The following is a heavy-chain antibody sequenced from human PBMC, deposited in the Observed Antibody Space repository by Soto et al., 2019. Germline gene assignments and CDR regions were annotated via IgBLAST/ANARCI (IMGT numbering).Heavy chain of an antibody. D-gene: IGHD1-26*01. CDR2: ISYDGSNQ. V-gene: IGHV3-30*18. Sequence: RLSCAASGFTFNIYGMHWVRQAPDKGLEWVALISYDGSNQYYADSVKGRFTISRDNSKNTLFLQMNSLRADDTAVYYCAKGGGSARDFDYWGQGALVTVSS. J-gene: IGHJ4*02. CDR1: GFTFNIYG. CDR3: AKGGGSARDFDY.